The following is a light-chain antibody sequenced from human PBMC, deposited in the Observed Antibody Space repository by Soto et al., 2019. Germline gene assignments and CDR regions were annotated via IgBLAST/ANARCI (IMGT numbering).Light chain of an antibody. CDR2: DAS. CDR3: QQRSNWPLT. V-gene: IGKV3-11*01. CDR1: QSVGSY. J-gene: IGKJ4*01. Sequence: EIVLTQSPATLSLSPGERATLSCRASQSVGSYLPWYQQKPGQAPRLLIYDASNRATGIPARFSGSGSGTDFTLTISSLEPEDFALYYCQQRSNWPLTFGGGTKIEIK.